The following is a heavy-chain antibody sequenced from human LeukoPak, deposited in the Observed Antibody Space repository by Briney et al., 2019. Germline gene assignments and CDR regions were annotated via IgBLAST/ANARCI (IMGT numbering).Heavy chain of an antibody. J-gene: IGHJ4*02. Sequence: SVKVSCKASGGTFSSYAISWVRQAPGQGLEWMGGIIPIFGTADYAQKFQGRVTITADESTSTAYMELSSLRSEDTAVYYCASDGRLVVPAAMNYWGQGTLVTVSS. D-gene: IGHD2-2*01. CDR2: IIPIFGTA. CDR3: ASDGRLVVPAAMNY. V-gene: IGHV1-69*13. CDR1: GGTFSSYA.